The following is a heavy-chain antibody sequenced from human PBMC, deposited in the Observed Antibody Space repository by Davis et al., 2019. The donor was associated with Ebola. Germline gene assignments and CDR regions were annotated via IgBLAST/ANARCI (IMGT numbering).Heavy chain of an antibody. CDR3: AKDPNQPLGA. J-gene: IGHJ5*02. V-gene: IGHV3-23*01. CDR2: ISAGDGGT. CDR1: GFTLRSFA. D-gene: IGHD1-14*01. Sequence: GESLKISCAASGFTLRSFAMSWVRQAPGKGLEWVSAISAGDGGTHYADSVRGRFTISRDTSTNTVFLEMNSLRTEDTAMYYCAKDPNQPLGAWGQGTLVIVSS.